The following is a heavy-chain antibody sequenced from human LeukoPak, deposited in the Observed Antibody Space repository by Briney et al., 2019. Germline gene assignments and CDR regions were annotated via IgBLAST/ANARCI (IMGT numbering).Heavy chain of an antibody. Sequence: SETLSLTCAVYGGSFSGYYWSWIRQPPGKGLEWIGEINHSGSTNYNPSLKSRVTISVDTSKNQFSLKLSSVTAADTAVYYCARDPSDGYRYYFDYWGQGTLVTVSS. D-gene: IGHD5-24*01. CDR1: GGSFSGYY. J-gene: IGHJ4*02. CDR2: INHSGST. CDR3: ARDPSDGYRYYFDY. V-gene: IGHV4-34*01.